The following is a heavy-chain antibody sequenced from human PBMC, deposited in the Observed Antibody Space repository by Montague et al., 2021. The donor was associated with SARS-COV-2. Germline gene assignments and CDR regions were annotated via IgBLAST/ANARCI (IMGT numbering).Heavy chain of an antibody. D-gene: IGHD2-2*01. J-gene: IGHJ4*02. CDR3: AKDFGSSLTEQFDY. Sequence: SLRLSCAASGFTFSSYGMHWVRQAPGKGLEWVAVIRYDGSNKYYADSVKGRFTISRDNSKNTLYLQMNSLRAEDTAVYYCAKDFGSSLTEQFDYWGQGTLVTVSS. CDR2: IRYDGSNK. CDR1: GFTFSSYG. V-gene: IGHV3-33*06.